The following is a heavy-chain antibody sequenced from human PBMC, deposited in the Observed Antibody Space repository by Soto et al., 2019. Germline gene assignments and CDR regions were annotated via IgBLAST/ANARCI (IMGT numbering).Heavy chain of an antibody. Sequence: GASVKVSCKASGYTFTSYYIHWVRQAPGQGLECMGIINPSGGSTSYAQKFQGRVTMTRDTSTSTVYMELSSLRSEDTAVYYCARDWGYCSGGSCYPDGAFDIWGQWTMVTVSS. CDR2: INPSGGST. CDR1: GYTFTSYY. J-gene: IGHJ3*02. D-gene: IGHD2-15*01. CDR3: ARDWGYCSGGSCYPDGAFDI. V-gene: IGHV1-46*01.